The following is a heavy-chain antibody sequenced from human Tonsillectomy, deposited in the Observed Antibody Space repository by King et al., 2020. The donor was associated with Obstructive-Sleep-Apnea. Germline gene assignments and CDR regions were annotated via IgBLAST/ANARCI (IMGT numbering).Heavy chain of an antibody. CDR1: GGSISSYY. D-gene: IGHD3-10*01. Sequence: QMQESGPGLVKPSETLSLNCTVSGGSISSYYWSWIRQPPGKGLEWIGYIYYSGSTNYNPSLKSRVTISVDTSKNQFTLKLSSVTAADTAVYFCARRTAYYVGSGSYYPTWIDPWGQRTLVSVSS. J-gene: IGHJ5*02. CDR3: ARRTAYYVGSGSYYPTWIDP. V-gene: IGHV4-59*01. CDR2: IYYSGST.